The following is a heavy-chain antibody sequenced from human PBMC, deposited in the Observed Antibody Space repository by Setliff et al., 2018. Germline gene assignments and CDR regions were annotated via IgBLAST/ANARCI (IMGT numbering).Heavy chain of an antibody. CDR3: VRGSAYSSGSFDC. CDR2: ISGSGGSI. Sequence: PGGSLRLSCVASGFTFSKNDMTWVRQAPGKGLEWVSAISGSGGSIYYAASVKGRFTISRDNSRNTVYLQMNSLRAEDTAMYYCVRGSAYSSGSFDCWGQGTLVTVSS. CDR1: GFTFSKND. V-gene: IGHV3-23*01. D-gene: IGHD3-22*01. J-gene: IGHJ4*02.